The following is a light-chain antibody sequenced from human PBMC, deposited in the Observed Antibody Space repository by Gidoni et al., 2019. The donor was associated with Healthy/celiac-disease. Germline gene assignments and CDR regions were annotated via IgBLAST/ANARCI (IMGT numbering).Light chain of an antibody. CDR2: GAS. CDR3: QQYNNWPPRFT. V-gene: IGKV3-15*01. CDR1: QSVSSN. Sequence: EIVMTQSPATLSVSPGERATLSCRASQSVSSNLAWYQQKPGQAPRLLIYGASTRATGIPARFRGSGSGTEFTLTISSLQSEDFVVYYCQQYNNWPPRFTFGPGTKVDIK. J-gene: IGKJ3*01.